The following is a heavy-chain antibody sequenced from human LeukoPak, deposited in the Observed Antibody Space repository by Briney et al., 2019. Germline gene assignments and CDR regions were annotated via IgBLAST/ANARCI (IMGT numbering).Heavy chain of an antibody. V-gene: IGHV3-23*01. D-gene: IGHD1-7*01. CDR3: AANWNYGRGMSDY. Sequence: GGSLRLSCAASGFTFSSYAMSWVRQAPGKGLEWVSAISGGGGSTYYADSVKGRFTISRDNSKNTLYLQMNSLRAEDTAVYYCAANWNYGRGMSDYWGQGTLVTVSS. CDR1: GFTFSSYA. CDR2: ISGGGGST. J-gene: IGHJ4*02.